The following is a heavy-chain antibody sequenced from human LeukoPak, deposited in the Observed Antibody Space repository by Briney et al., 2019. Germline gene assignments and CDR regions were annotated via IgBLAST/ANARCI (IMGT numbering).Heavy chain of an antibody. CDR2: IYYSGST. D-gene: IGHD1-7*01. J-gene: IGHJ5*02. Sequence: PSETLSLTCAVYGGSFSGYYWSWIRQPPGKGLEWIGYIYYSGSTNYNPSLKSRVTISVDTSKNQFSLKLSSVTAADTAVYYCAREIVGITGTTGENWFDPWGQGTLVTVSS. CDR3: AREIVGITGTTGENWFDP. V-gene: IGHV4-59*01. CDR1: GGSFSGYY.